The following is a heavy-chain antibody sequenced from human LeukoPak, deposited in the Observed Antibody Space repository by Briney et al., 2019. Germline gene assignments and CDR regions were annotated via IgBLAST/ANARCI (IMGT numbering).Heavy chain of an antibody. Sequence: GGSLRLSCAAPGFTFSNYAMNWVRQAPGKGLEWVSAISGSGGSTYYADSVKGRFTISGDNSKNTLYLQMNSLRAEDTAVYYCANSPPGKSGYYYGMDVWGQGTTVTVSS. CDR2: ISGSGGST. V-gene: IGHV3-23*01. CDR3: ANSPPGKSGYYYGMDV. CDR1: GFTFSNYA. D-gene: IGHD1-26*01. J-gene: IGHJ6*02.